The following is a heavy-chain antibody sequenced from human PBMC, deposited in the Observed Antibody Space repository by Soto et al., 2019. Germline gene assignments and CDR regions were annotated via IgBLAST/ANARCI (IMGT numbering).Heavy chain of an antibody. J-gene: IGHJ3*02. V-gene: IGHV1-18*01. CDR1: GYTFPSYG. CDR3: AREAFGDYDDAFDI. CDR2: ISAYNGNT. D-gene: IGHD4-17*01. Sequence: ASVKVSCKASGYTFPSYGISWVRQAPGQGLEWMGWISAYNGNTNYAQKLQGRVTMTTDTSTSTAYMELRSLRSDDTAVYYCAREAFGDYDDAFDIWGQGTMVTVSS.